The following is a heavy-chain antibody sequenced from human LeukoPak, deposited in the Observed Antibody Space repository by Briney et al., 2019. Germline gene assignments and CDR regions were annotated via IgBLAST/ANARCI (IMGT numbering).Heavy chain of an antibody. J-gene: IGHJ4*02. CDR1: GGTFSSYA. CDR2: IIPIFGTA. Sequence: SVKVSCKASGGTFSSYAISWVRQAPGQGLEWMGGIIPIFGTANYAQKFQGRVTITADESTSIAYMELSSLRSEDTAVYYCARSPGGYYDSSVDFDYWGQGTLVTVSS. CDR3: ARSPGGYYDSSVDFDY. D-gene: IGHD3-22*01. V-gene: IGHV1-69*01.